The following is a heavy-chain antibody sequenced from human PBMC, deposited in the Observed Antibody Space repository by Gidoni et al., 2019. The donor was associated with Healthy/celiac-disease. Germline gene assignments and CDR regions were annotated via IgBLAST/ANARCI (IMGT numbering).Heavy chain of an antibody. CDR2: ISAYNGNT. J-gene: IGHJ5*02. CDR3: ARDGIGYCSGGSCWEDNWFDP. D-gene: IGHD2-15*01. CDR1: GYTFTSYG. V-gene: IGHV1-18*04. Sequence: QVQLVQSGAEVKKPGASVKVSCKASGYTFTSYGISWVRQAPGQGLEWMGWISAYNGNTNYAQKLQGRVTMTTDTSTSTAYMELRSLRSDDTAVYYCARDGIGYCSGGSCWEDNWFDPWGQGTLVTVSS.